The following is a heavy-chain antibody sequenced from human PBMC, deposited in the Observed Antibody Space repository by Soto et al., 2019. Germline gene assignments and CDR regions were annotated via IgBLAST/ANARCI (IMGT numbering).Heavy chain of an antibody. J-gene: IGHJ6*02. CDR3: ARVVRNFVGVGMDV. V-gene: IGHV1-69*13. CDR1: GGTLSSYG. Sequence: SVKVSCKASGGTLSSYGISWVRQAPGQGLEWVGGIVPILGTTNYAHNFQGRVTINADESTSTAYMDLRSLRSGDTAVYYCARVVRNFVGVGMDVWG. CDR2: IVPILGTT. D-gene: IGHD2-21*01.